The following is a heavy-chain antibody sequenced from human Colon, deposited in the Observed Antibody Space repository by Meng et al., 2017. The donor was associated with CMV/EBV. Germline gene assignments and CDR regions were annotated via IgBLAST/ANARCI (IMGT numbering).Heavy chain of an antibody. CDR3: ARDRFSSGGNSCFDY. J-gene: IGHJ4*02. CDR1: GYTFNKHG. V-gene: IGHV1-18*01. D-gene: IGHD3-16*01. Sequence: ASVKVSCKASGYTFNKHGINWVRQAPGQGREWMGWINLWNGNIEDAQKFQGRITVTTDESTSTVYMELRSLTSDDTAVYYCARDRFSSGGNSCFDYWGQGTVVTVSS. CDR2: INLWNGNI.